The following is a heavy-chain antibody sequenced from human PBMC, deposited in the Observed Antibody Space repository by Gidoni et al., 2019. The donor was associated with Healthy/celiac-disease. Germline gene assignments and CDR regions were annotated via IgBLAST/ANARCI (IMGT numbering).Heavy chain of an antibody. CDR3: ARDRVDILTGYYGGSLLWHLGGMDV. CDR1: GFTFSSYR. CDR2: ISSSSSDI. D-gene: IGHD3-9*01. Sequence: EVQLVESGGGLVKPGGSLRLSCAASGFTFSSYRMHWVRPAPGKGLEWVSSISSSSSDIYYADSVKGRFTISRDNAKNSLYLQMNSLRAEDTAVYYCARDRVDILTGYYGGSLLWHLGGMDVWGQGTTVTVSS. J-gene: IGHJ6*02. V-gene: IGHV3-21*01.